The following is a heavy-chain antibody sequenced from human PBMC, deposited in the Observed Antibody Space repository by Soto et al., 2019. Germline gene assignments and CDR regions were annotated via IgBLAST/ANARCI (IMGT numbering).Heavy chain of an antibody. D-gene: IGHD3-16*02. V-gene: IGHV1-46*03. CDR2: INPSGGST. CDR1: GYTLTSYY. CDR3: ARVRGITFGGVIVPYYFDY. Sequence: GASLKVSCKASGYTLTSYYMHWVRQAPGQGLEWMGIINPSGGSTSYAQKFQGRVAMTRDTSTSTVYMELSSLRSEDTAVYYCARVRGITFGGVIVPYYFDYWGQGTLVNVSS. J-gene: IGHJ4*02.